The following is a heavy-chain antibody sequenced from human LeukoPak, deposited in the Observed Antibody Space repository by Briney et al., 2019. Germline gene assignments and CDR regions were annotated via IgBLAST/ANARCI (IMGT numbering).Heavy chain of an antibody. D-gene: IGHD2-15*01. CDR2: VWYDGSNK. V-gene: IGHV3-33*01. Sequence: GGSLRLSCAASGFAFSSFGIHWVRQAPGKGLEWVAIVWYDGSNKYYADSVKGRFTISRDNSKNTLYLQMNSLRAEDTAVYYCARDVVAATQTFSYGMDVWGQGTTVTVSS. CDR3: ARDVVAATQTFSYGMDV. CDR1: GFAFSSFG. J-gene: IGHJ6*02.